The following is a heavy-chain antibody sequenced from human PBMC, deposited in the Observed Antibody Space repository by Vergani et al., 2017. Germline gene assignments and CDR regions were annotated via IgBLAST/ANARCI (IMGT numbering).Heavy chain of an antibody. CDR2: IKSTFDRGTT. D-gene: IGHD4-23*01. V-gene: IGHV3-15*07. J-gene: IGHJ4*02. CDR3: AKXRYGGNSMDYFDY. Sequence: EVQLVESGGGIVKPGGSLRLSCVASGFSLRNAWMNWVRRTPGKGLEWVSRIKSTFDRGTTDYAAAVKGRFTISRDDSKNTLFLQMNGLKTEDIGVYYCAKXRYGGNSMDYFDYWCQGALVTVSS. CDR1: GFSLRNAW.